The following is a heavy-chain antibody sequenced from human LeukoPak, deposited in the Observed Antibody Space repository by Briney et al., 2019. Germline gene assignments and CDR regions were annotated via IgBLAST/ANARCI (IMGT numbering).Heavy chain of an antibody. V-gene: IGHV3-48*03. D-gene: IGHD5-18*01. Sequence: GGSLRLSCAASGLTFSSYEMNWVRQAPGKGLEWVSYISRSGNTIFYADSVKGRFTISRDNAKNSLYLQMNSLRAEDTAAYYCAREVAAMVMYYGMDVWGKGTTVTVSS. CDR1: GLTFSSYE. CDR3: AREVAAMVMYYGMDV. CDR2: ISRSGNTI. J-gene: IGHJ6*04.